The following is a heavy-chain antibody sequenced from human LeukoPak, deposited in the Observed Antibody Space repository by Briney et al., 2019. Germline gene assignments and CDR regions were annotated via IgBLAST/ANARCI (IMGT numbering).Heavy chain of an antibody. CDR3: AKDLGSGSDY. V-gene: IGHV3-23*01. J-gene: IGHJ4*02. CDR2: FSGSGGST. D-gene: IGHD3-10*02. CDR1: GFTFSSFA. Sequence: GGSLRLSCAASGFTFSSFAMSWVRQAPGKGLEWVSTFSGSGGSTYYADSVKGRFSISRDNSKNTLYLQMNSLRAEDTAVYYCAKDLGSGSDYWGQGTLVTVSS.